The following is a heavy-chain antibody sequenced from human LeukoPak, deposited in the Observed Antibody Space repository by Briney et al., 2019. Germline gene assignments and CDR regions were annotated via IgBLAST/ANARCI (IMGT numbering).Heavy chain of an antibody. J-gene: IGHJ6*03. CDR1: GGRFGGYY. V-gene: IGHV4-34*01. Sequence: PSETLSLICAVYGGRFGGYYWSWMRQPPGKGLEGIGEINYSGSTNYNPSLKSRGTISVDTPKNQFSLKLSSVPTADTAVYYCARIVPEGQLERRFYYYYYMDVWGKGTTVTVSS. CDR3: ARIVPEGQLERRFYYYYYMDV. D-gene: IGHD1-1*01. CDR2: INYSGST.